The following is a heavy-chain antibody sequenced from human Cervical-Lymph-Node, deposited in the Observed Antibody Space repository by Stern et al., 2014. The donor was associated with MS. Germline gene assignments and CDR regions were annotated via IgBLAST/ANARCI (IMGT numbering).Heavy chain of an antibody. CDR2: ISYDGNHK. Sequence: VQLVESGGAVVQRGRSLRLSCAASGFTFSSYGMHWVRQAPGKGLEWVTVISYDGNHKYYAASVKGRFTISRDNSKNTLHLQMNSVTPDDTAIYYCARDYEDTSMLFDHWGQGTLVTVSS. V-gene: IGHV3-30*03. CDR1: GFTFSSYG. CDR3: ARDYEDTSMLFDH. D-gene: IGHD2-8*01. J-gene: IGHJ4*02.